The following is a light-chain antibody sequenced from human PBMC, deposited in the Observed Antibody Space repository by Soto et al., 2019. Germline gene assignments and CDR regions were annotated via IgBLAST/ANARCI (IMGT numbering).Light chain of an antibody. CDR2: GAS. CDR1: QSVSSSY. V-gene: IGKV3-20*01. CDR3: QQYGSSPGWT. Sequence: EIVLTLSPGTLSLSPGERATLSCRASQSVSSSYLAWYQQKPGQAPRLLIYGASSRATGIPDRFSGSGSGTDFTLTISILEPEDFAVYYCQQYGSSPGWTFGQGTKVDI. J-gene: IGKJ1*01.